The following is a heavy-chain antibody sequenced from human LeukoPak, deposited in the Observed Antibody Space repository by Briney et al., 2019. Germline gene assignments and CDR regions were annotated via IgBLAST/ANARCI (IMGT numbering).Heavy chain of an antibody. V-gene: IGHV4-39*07. J-gene: IGHJ4*02. CDR1: GGSISSSSYY. CDR2: IYYSGST. CDR3: AGDYGDYYFDY. Sequence: SETLSLTCTVSGGSISSSSYYWGWIRQPPGKGLEWIGSIYYSGSTYYNPSLKSRVTISVDTSKNQFSLKLSSVTAADTAVYFCAGDYGDYYFDYWGQGTLFTVSS. D-gene: IGHD4-17*01.